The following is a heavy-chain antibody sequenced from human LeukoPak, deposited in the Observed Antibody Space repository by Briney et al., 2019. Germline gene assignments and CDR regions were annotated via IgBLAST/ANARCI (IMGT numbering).Heavy chain of an antibody. CDR3: ARSRGYGYYFDY. Sequence: QSGGSLRLSCAASGFTFSSDAMHWVRQAPGKGLEYVSAINSNGGTTHYGNSVKGRFTISRDNSKNTLYLQMGSLRAEDMAVYFCARSRGYGYYFDYWGQGTLVTVSS. V-gene: IGHV3-64*01. J-gene: IGHJ4*02. CDR2: INSNGGTT. D-gene: IGHD3-22*01. CDR1: GFTFSSDA.